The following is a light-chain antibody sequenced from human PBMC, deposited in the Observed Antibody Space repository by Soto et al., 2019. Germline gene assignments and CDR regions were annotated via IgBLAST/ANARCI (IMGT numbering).Light chain of an antibody. CDR1: QSVSSN. CDR2: GAS. CDR3: HQHNNWWT. Sequence: EVVMTQSPATLSVSPGERATLSCRDSQSVSSNLAWYQQKPGQAPRLLIYGASTRAAGIPARFSGSGSGTDFTLTITSLQSEDFGVYYCHQHNNWWTFGQGTKVDIK. V-gene: IGKV3-15*01. J-gene: IGKJ1*01.